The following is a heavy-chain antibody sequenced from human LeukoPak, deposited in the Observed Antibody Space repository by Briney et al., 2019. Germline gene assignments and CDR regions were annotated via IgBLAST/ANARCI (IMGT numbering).Heavy chain of an antibody. J-gene: IGHJ4*02. CDR1: GGSISSYY. V-gene: IGHV4-59*01. CDR2: IYYSGST. CDR3: ARGAGYSSVDYFDY. D-gene: IGHD6-25*01. Sequence: SETLSLTCTVSGGSISSYYWSWIRQPPGKGLEWIGYIYYSGSTNYNPSLKSRVTISVDTSKNQFSLKLSSVTAADTAVYYCARGAGYSSVDYFDYWGQGTLVTVSS.